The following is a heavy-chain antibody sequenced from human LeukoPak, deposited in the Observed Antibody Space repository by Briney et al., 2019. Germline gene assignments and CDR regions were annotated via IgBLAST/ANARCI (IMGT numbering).Heavy chain of an antibody. CDR1: GGSSSSYY. CDR2: IYYSGST. Sequence: SETLSLTCTVSGGSSSSYYWSWIRRPPGKGLEWIGYIYYSGSTNYNPSLKSRVTISVDTSKNQFSLKLSSVTAADTAVYYCARMVRGTSYYYYYYGMDVWGQGTTVTVSS. V-gene: IGHV4-59*01. J-gene: IGHJ6*02. D-gene: IGHD3-10*01. CDR3: ARMVRGTSYYYYYYGMDV.